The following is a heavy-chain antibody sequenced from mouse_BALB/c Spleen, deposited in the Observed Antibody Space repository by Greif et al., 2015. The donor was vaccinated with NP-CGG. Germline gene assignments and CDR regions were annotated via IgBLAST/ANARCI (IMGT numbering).Heavy chain of an antibody. CDR1: GYSFTSYY. D-gene: IGHD6-1*01. CDR3: ARSSGYYFDY. J-gene: IGHJ2*01. V-gene: IGHV1-66*01. CDR2: IFPGGGNT. Sequence: VQLQQSGPELVKPGASVKISCKASGYSFTSYYIHWVKQRPGQGLEWIGWIFPGGGNTKYNEKFKGKATLTADTSSSTAYMQLSSLTSEDSAVYFCARSSGYYFDYWGQGTTLTVSS.